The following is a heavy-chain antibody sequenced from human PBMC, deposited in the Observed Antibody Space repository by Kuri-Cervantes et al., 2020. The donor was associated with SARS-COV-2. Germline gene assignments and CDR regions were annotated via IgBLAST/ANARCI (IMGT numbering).Heavy chain of an antibody. D-gene: IGHD1-26*01. Sequence: GGSLRLSCSASGFTFSSYAMHWVRQAPGKGLEYVSAISSNGGRTYYADSVKGRFTISRDNSENTVNLQMNNMRAEDTAVYYCARGFSASSFSAHDYWGQGTLVTVSS. V-gene: IGHV3-64*04. CDR1: GFTFSSYA. J-gene: IGHJ4*02. CDR2: ISSNGGRT. CDR3: ARGFSASSFSAHDY.